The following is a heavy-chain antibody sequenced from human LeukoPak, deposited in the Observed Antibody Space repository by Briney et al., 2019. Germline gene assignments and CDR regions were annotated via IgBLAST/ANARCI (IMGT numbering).Heavy chain of an antibody. CDR1: GFTFSSYG. CDR3: AKDRAPYSNSFFDY. V-gene: IGHV3-30*02. J-gene: IGHJ4*02. D-gene: IGHD6-6*01. CDR2: IRYDGSNK. Sequence: GGSLRLSCAASGFTFSSYGMHWVRQAPGKGLEWVAFIRYDGSNKYYADSVKGRFTISRDNSKNTLYLQMNSLRAEDTAVYYCAKDRAPYSNSFFDYWGQGTLVTVSS.